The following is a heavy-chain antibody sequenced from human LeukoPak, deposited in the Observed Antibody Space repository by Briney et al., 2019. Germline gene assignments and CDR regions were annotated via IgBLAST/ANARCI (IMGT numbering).Heavy chain of an antibody. CDR2: ISGSGGST. J-gene: IGHJ6*03. D-gene: IGHD2-21*01. V-gene: IGHV3-23*01. CDR1: GLAFSSYA. CDR3: AIVPLTWLVRDYYYMDV. Sequence: GGSLRLSCAASGLAFSSYAMSWVRQAPGKGLEWVSGISGSGGSTYYADSVKGRFTISRDNSNNTLYLQMNSLRAEDTAVYYCAIVPLTWLVRDYYYMDVWGKGTTVTVSS.